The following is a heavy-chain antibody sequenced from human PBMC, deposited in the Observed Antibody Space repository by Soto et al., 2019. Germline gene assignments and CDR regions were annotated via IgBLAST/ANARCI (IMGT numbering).Heavy chain of an antibody. CDR2: ISGSGGST. Sequence: GGSLRLSCATSGFIFSSYAMSWVRQAPGKGLEWVSAISGSGGSTYYPDSVKGRFTISRDNSKNTLYLQMNSLKTEDTAVYYCTTGIHNRWGQGVLVTVSS. D-gene: IGHD1-1*01. CDR3: TTGIHNR. V-gene: IGHV3-23*01. J-gene: IGHJ4*02. CDR1: GFIFSSYA.